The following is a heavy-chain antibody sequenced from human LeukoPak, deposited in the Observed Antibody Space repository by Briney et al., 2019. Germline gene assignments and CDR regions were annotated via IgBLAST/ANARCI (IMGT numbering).Heavy chain of an antibody. CDR1: GFTVSSNY. CDR2: IYSGGST. V-gene: IGHV3-66*02. Sequence: PGGSLRLSCAASGFTVSSNYMSWVRQAPGKGLEWVSVIYSGGSTYYADSVKGRFTISRDNSKNTLYLQMNSLRAEDTAVYHCARGDSSGWYPFFDYWGQGTLVTVSS. D-gene: IGHD6-19*01. J-gene: IGHJ4*02. CDR3: ARGDSSGWYPFFDY.